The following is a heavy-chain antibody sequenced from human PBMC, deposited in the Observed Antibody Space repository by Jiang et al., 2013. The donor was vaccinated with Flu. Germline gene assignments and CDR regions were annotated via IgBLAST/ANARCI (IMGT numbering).Heavy chain of an antibody. CDR2: IYPGDSDT. J-gene: IGHJ4*02. CDR3: ASDYGDYDYFY. D-gene: IGHD4-17*01. V-gene: IGHV5-51*01. Sequence: GWVRQMPGKGLEWMGIIYPGDSDTRYSPSFQGQVTISADKSISTAYLQWSSLKASDTAMYYCASDYGDYDYFYWGQGTLVTVSS.